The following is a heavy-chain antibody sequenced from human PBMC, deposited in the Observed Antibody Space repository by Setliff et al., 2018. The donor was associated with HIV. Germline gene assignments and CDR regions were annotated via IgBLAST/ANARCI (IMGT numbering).Heavy chain of an antibody. J-gene: IGHJ4*02. Sequence: ASVKVSCKTSGYTFTSYGISWVRQAPGQGLEWMGWISGYNGNTNYAQKFQGRLTMTTDTSTSTAYMELGGLRSDDTAVYYCARANVPYSNFWSFSYSLPYYFDYWGQGTLVTVSS. V-gene: IGHV1-18*01. CDR3: ARANVPYSNFWSFSYSLPYYFDY. D-gene: IGHD3-3*01. CDR1: GYTFTSYG. CDR2: ISGYNGNT.